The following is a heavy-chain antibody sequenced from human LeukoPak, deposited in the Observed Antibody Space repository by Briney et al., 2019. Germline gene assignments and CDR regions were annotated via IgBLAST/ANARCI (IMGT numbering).Heavy chain of an antibody. V-gene: IGHV4-34*01. CDR2: INHSGST. CDR1: GGSFSGYY. CDR3: ATLGTTSDY. J-gene: IGHJ4*02. D-gene: IGHD2-2*01. Sequence: SETLSLTCAVYGGSFSGYYWSWIRQPPGKGLEWIGEINHSGSTNYNPSLKSRVTISVDTSKNQYSLKLSSVTAADTAVYYCATLGTTSDYWGQGTLVTVSS.